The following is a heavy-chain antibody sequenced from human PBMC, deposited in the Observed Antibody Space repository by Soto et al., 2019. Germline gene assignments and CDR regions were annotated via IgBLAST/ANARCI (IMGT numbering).Heavy chain of an antibody. V-gene: IGHV3-23*01. J-gene: IGHJ4*02. CDR1: GFTFSSYA. CDR3: ATLRFLEWLLDDY. CDR2: ISGSGGST. Sequence: GVSMRLSCAASGFTFSSYAMSWVRQAPGKGLEWVSAISGSGGSTYYADSVKGRSTISRDNSKNTLYLQMNSLRAEDTAVYYCATLRFLEWLLDDYWGQGTLVTVSS. D-gene: IGHD3-3*01.